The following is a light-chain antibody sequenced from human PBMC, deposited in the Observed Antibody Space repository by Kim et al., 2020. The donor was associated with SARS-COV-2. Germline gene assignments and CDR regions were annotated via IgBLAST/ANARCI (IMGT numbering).Light chain of an antibody. CDR1: SGHNSYA. V-gene: IGLV4-69*01. J-gene: IGLJ3*02. CDR3: QTWGPGINWV. CDR2: VNDDGSH. Sequence: SGKLTCTLSSGHNSYAIAWHQQQPDKGPRYLMTVNDDGSHTKGDGIPDRFSGSSSEAERYLTISSLQSEDEADYYCQTWGPGINWVFGGGTKVTVL.